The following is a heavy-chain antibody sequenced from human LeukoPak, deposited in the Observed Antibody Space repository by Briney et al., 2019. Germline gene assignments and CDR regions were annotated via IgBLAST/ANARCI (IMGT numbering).Heavy chain of an antibody. CDR1: GFSFDDYA. Sequence: PGGSLRLSCAASGFSFDDYAMHWVRQAPGKGLEWVSPISGDGGSTYYADSMKGRFTISRDNSKNSLYLQLNSLRTEDTALYYCAKAGGYNYGHYGMDVWGQGTTVTVSS. D-gene: IGHD5-18*01. J-gene: IGHJ6*02. V-gene: IGHV3-43*02. CDR3: AKAGGYNYGHYGMDV. CDR2: ISGDGGST.